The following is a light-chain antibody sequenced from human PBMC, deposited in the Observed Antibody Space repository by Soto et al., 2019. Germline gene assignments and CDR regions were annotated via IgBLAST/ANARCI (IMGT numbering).Light chain of an antibody. Sequence: MSQTPSTLSGSVGDRVTITCRSSQTISSWLAWYQQRPGKAPKLLIYDVSSLQSGVPSRFSGSGSGTEFTLTISSLQPDDFATYYCQHYKMYSPWTFGQGSKV. J-gene: IGKJ1*01. CDR1: QTISSW. CDR2: DVS. CDR3: QHYKMYSPWT. V-gene: IGKV1-5*01.